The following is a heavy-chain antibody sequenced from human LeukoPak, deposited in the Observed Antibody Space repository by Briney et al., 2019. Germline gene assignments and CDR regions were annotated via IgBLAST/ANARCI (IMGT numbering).Heavy chain of an antibody. Sequence: GGSLRLSCAASGFTFRSYAMNWVRQVPGKGLEWVSGISGSGVGTYYADSVKGRFTISRDNSNNTLFLQMNSLRAEDTAVYYCVKGSLYSSGCYDYRGQGTLVSVSA. V-gene: IGHV3-23*01. CDR1: GFTFRSYA. D-gene: IGHD6-19*01. CDR2: ISGSGVGT. J-gene: IGHJ4*02. CDR3: VKGSLYSSGCYDY.